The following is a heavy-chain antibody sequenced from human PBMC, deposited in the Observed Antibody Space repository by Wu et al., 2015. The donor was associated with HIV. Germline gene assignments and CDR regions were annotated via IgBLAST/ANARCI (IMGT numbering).Heavy chain of an antibody. CDR3: ASPIITHRLAGGAFDI. CDR2: IIPIFGTA. V-gene: IGHV1-69*05. Sequence: QVQLVQSGAEVKKPGSSVKVSCKASGGTFSSYAISWVRQAPGQGLEWMGGIIPIFGTANYAQKFQGRVTITTDGSTSTAYMELSSLRSEDTAVYYCASPIITHRLAGGAFDIWGQGTMVTVSS. J-gene: IGHJ3*02. CDR1: GGTFSSYA. D-gene: IGHD6-13*01.